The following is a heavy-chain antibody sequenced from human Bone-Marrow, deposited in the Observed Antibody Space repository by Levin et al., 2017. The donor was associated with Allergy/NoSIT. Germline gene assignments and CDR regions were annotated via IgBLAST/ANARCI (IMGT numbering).Heavy chain of an antibody. V-gene: IGHV3-23*01. CDR1: GFTFRSYA. CDR3: AKFSGARLWAYFDY. CDR2: VSGRGDTT. J-gene: IGHJ4*02. Sequence: GESLKISCAASGFTFRSYAMAWVRQAPGKGLEWVSAVSGRGDTTFYGDSVKGRFTISRDNSKNTLYLQMNTLRVDDTAIYYCAKFSGARLWAYFDYWGQGTPVTVSS. D-gene: IGHD3-10*01.